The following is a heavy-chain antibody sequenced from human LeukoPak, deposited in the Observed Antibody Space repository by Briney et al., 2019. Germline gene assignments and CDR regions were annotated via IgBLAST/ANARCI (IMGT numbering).Heavy chain of an antibody. Sequence: GGSLRLSCAATGFIVSSNYMSWVRQAPGKGLEWVSVMYSGGTTYYADSEKSRFTMSRDNSKNMLYLQMNSLRADDTAVYYCAKDRQITMIVVVTTLDYWGQGTLVTVSS. D-gene: IGHD3-22*01. J-gene: IGHJ4*02. CDR2: MYSGGTT. CDR1: GFIVSSNY. V-gene: IGHV3-53*01. CDR3: AKDRQITMIVVVTTLDY.